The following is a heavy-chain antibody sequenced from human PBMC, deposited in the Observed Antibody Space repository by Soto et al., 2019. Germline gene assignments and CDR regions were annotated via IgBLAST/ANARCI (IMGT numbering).Heavy chain of an antibody. CDR3: ARDDEGGSDCDLGY. J-gene: IGHJ4*02. V-gene: IGHV3-30-3*01. CDR2: ISDDGNNK. CDR1: GFTFSRYT. Sequence: QVQLVESGGGVVQPGRSLRLSCAASGFTFSRYTMHWVRQAPGKGLEWMAFISDDGNNKYYADSVKGQFTISRDNSKNPLYLKMNSLRTEDTAVYYCARDDEGGSDCDLGYWGQGTLVTVSS. D-gene: IGHD3-10*01.